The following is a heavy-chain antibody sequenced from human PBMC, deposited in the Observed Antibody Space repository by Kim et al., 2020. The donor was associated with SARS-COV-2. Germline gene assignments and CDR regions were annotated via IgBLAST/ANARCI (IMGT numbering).Heavy chain of an antibody. V-gene: IGHV4-59*08. J-gene: IGHJ2*01. CDR1: GGSISSYY. D-gene: IGHD6-13*01. CDR2: IYYSGST. CDR3: ARRGIAAAGLYWYFDL. Sequence: SETLSLTCTVSGGSISSYYWSWIRQPPGKGLEWIGYIYYSGSTNYNPSLKSRVTISVDTSKNQFSLKLSSVTAADTAVYYCARRGIAAAGLYWYFDLWGRGTLVTVSS.